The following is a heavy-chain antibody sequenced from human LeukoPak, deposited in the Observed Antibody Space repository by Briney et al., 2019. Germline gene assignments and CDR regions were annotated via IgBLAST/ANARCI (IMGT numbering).Heavy chain of an antibody. D-gene: IGHD3-22*01. CDR1: GFTFSSYG. CDR3: AKDPDYYDSSGYYDY. CDR2: ISYDGSNK. V-gene: IGHV3-30*18. J-gene: IGHJ4*02. Sequence: GGSLRLSCAASGFTFSSYGMHWVRQAPGKGLEWVAVISYDGSNKYYADSVKGRFTISRDNSKNTLYLQMNSLRAEDTAVYYCAKDPDYYDSSGYYDYWGQGTLVTVSS.